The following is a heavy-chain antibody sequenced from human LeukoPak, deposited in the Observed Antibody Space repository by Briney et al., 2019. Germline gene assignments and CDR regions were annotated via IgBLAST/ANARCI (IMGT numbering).Heavy chain of an antibody. CDR1: GGSISSSSYY. CDR2: IYYSGST. Sequence: SETPSLTCTVSGGSISSSSYYWGWIRQPPGKGLEWIGSIYYSGSTYYNPSLKSRVTISVDTSKNQFSLKLSSVTAADTAVYYCARGSAFYSMDVWGQGTTVTVSS. J-gene: IGHJ6*02. V-gene: IGHV4-39*07. CDR3: ARGSAFYSMDV.